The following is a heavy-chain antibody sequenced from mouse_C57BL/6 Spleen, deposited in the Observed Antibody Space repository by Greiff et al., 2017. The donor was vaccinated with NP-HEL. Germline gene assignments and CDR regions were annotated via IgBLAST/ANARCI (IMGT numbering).Heavy chain of an antibody. CDR3: ARSRGYGSSSYYFDY. J-gene: IGHJ2*01. Sequence: QVQLQQPGTELVKPGASVKLSCKAPGHTFTSYWMHWVKQRPGQGLEWIGNINPSNGGTNYNEKFKSKATLTVDKSSSTAYMQLSSLTSEDSAVYYCARSRGYGSSSYYFDYWGQGTTLTVSS. D-gene: IGHD1-1*01. CDR1: GHTFTSYW. CDR2: INPSNGGT. V-gene: IGHV1-53*01.